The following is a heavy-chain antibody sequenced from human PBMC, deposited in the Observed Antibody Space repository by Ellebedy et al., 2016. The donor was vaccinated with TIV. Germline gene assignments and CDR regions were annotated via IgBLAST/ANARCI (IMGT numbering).Heavy chain of an antibody. CDR1: GFTFTDYA. V-gene: IGHV3-23*01. CDR3: TTSQDYLFWSNSTFDY. Sequence: PGGSLRLSCAASGFTFTDYAMSRVRQAPGKGLEWVSGISGSGITYFADSVKGRFTISRDNSKDTVYLQLKSVRAEDTAVYYCTTSQDYLFWSNSTFDYWGQGTLVTVSS. D-gene: IGHD3-3*01. CDR2: ISGSGIT. J-gene: IGHJ4*02.